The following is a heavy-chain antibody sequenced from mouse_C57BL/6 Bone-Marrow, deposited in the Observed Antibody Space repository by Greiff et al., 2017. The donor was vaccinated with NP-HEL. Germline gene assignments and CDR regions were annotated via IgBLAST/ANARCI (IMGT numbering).Heavy chain of an antibody. CDR1: GYTFTSYG. J-gene: IGHJ4*01. CDR2: IYPRSGNT. D-gene: IGHD1-1*01. CDR3: ARYYYGSSSFYAMDY. V-gene: IGHV1-81*01. Sequence: QVQLQQSGAELARPGASVKLSCKASGYTFTSYGISWVKQRTGQGLEWIGEIYPRSGNTYYNEKFKGKATLTADKSSSTAYKELRSLTSEDSAVYFCARYYYGSSSFYAMDYWGQGTSVTVSS.